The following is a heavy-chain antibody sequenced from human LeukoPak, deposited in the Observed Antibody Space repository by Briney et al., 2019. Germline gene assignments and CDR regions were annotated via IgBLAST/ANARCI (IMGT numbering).Heavy chain of an antibody. V-gene: IGHV3-9*01. J-gene: IGHJ4*02. CDR2: ISWNSYKI. CDR3: TKDHYSSGWSQGDYFDY. D-gene: IGHD6-19*01. Sequence: GGSLRLSCAASGFTFDDYAMHWVRQAPGKGLEWVSGISWNSYKIGYADSVKGRFTISRDNAKNSLYLQMNSLRAEDTALYYCTKDHYSSGWSQGDYFDYWGQGTLVTVSS. CDR1: GFTFDDYA.